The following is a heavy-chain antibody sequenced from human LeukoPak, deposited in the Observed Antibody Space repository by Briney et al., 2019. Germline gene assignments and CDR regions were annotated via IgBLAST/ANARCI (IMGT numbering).Heavy chain of an antibody. Sequence: GASVKVSCKASGYTFTSYGISWVRQAPGQGLEWMGWISAYNGSTNYAQKLQGRVTMTTDTSTSTAYMELRSLRSDDTAVYYCAREGGCSSTSCYARSGMDVWGKGTTVTVSS. J-gene: IGHJ6*03. V-gene: IGHV1-18*01. CDR1: GYTFTSYG. CDR3: AREGGCSSTSCYARSGMDV. D-gene: IGHD2-2*01. CDR2: ISAYNGST.